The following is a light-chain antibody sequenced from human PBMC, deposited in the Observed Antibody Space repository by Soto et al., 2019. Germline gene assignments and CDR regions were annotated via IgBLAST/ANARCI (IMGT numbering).Light chain of an antibody. CDR3: QRYNNWPPFT. V-gene: IGKV3-15*01. CDR2: GAS. J-gene: IGKJ3*01. Sequence: EIVMTQSPATLSVSPGERATLSCRASQRVSSNLAWYQQKPGQAPRLLIYGASTRATGIPARFSGSGSGTEFTLTISSLQSVDFAGYYYQRYNNWPPFTCGPGTKVAIK. CDR1: QRVSSN.